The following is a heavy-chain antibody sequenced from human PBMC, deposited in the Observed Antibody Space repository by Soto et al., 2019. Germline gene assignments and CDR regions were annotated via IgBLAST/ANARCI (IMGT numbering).Heavy chain of an antibody. V-gene: IGHV1-69*01. D-gene: IGHD6-13*01. Sequence: QVQLVQSGAEVKKPGSSVKVSCKASGGTFSSYAISWVRQAPGQGLEWMGGIIPIFGTANYAQKFQGRVTITADESTSTAYMERSSLRSEDTAAYYCARGVAAAVGVYYYGMDVWGQGTTVTVSS. CDR3: ARGVAAAVGVYYYGMDV. J-gene: IGHJ6*02. CDR2: IIPIFGTA. CDR1: GGTFSSYA.